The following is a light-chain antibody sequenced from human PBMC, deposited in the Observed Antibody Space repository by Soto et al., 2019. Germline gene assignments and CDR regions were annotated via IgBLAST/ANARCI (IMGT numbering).Light chain of an antibody. CDR2: AAS. J-gene: IGKJ1*01. Sequence: IHLTHAPSSLSASVVDKVTITFLASQSIRSYLNWVQQKPGKAPKLLIFAASSLQSGVPSRFSGSRSGPEFTLTISSLQPDDFAIYYCQMYNSYSWTFGQGTKVDIK. CDR1: QSIRSY. V-gene: IGKV1-16*01. CDR3: QMYNSYSWT.